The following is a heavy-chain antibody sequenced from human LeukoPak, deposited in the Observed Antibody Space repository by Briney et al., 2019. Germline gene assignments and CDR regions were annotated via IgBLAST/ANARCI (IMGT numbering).Heavy chain of an antibody. CDR2: ISVIGDST. V-gene: IGHV3-23*01. D-gene: IGHD3-22*01. J-gene: IGHJ4*02. CDR1: GFTLSDYA. Sequence: GGSLRLSCDASGFTLSDYAMHWVRQSPGKGLEWVAAISVIGDSTYYADSGRGRFTISRDNSKNTLYLQMNSLRAEDTAVYYCARGRIVAGVRYWGQGTLVTVSS. CDR3: ARGRIVAGVRY.